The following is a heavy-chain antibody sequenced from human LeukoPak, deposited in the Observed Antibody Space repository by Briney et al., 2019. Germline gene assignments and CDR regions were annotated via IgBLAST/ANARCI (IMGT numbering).Heavy chain of an antibody. CDR1: GFTFSSYG. V-gene: IGHV3-30*02. CDR3: ARRNWYQFDI. J-gene: IGHJ3*02. D-gene: IGHD2-2*01. Sequence: GGSLRLSCAASGFTFSSYGMHWVRQAPGKGLEWVAFIRYDGSNKYYADSVKGRFTISRDNSKNTLYLQMNSLRAEDTAVYYCARRNWYQFDIWGQGTMVTVSS. CDR2: IRYDGSNK.